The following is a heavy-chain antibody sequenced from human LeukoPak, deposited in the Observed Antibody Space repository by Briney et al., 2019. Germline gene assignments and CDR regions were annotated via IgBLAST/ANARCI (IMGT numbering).Heavy chain of an antibody. CDR2: INAGNGNT. D-gene: IGHD5-12*01. V-gene: IGHV1-3*01. CDR3: ARPTGATVTNDAFDI. Sequence: ASVKVSCKASGYTFTSYAMRWVRQAPGQRLEWMGWINAGNGNTKYSQKFQGRVTITRDTSASTAYMELSSLRSEDTAVYYCARPTGATVTNDAFDIWGQGTMVTVSS. CDR1: GYTFTSYA. J-gene: IGHJ3*02.